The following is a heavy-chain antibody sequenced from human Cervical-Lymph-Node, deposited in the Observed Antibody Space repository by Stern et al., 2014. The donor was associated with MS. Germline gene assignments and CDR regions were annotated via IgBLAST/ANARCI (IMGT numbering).Heavy chain of an antibody. CDR1: GFTFSTYT. Sequence: EVQLVESGGGLVTPGGSLRLSCATSGFTFSTYTMSWVRQAPGKGLEWVSSISSSGSYIYYADSVKGRFAISRDNAKYSLYLQLNSLRAEDTAVYYCARDLVGATSSWGQGTLVTVSS. CDR3: ARDLVGATSS. V-gene: IGHV3-21*01. J-gene: IGHJ4*02. D-gene: IGHD1-26*01. CDR2: ISSSGSYI.